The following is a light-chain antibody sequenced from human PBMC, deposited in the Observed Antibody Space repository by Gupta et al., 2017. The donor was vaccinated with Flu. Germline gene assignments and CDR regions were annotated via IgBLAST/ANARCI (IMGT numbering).Light chain of an antibody. CDR1: QSISSW. J-gene: IGKJ1*01. CDR3: QEYNRYSWT. CDR2: MAS. Sequence: DIQMTQSPSTLSASVGDRVTITFRASQSISSWLAWYQQKPGKPPKLLIYMASTLETGVPSRFDGSGSGTEFTLTISSLQPDDFATYYCQEYNRYSWTFGQGTKVEIK. V-gene: IGKV1-5*03.